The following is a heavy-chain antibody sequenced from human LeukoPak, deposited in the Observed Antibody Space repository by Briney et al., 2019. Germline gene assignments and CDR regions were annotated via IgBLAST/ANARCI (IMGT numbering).Heavy chain of an antibody. V-gene: IGHV3-23*01. CDR3: AKGDYDSSGYQN. J-gene: IGHJ4*02. CDR1: GFTFSSYA. Sequence: GGSLRLSCAASGFTFSSYAVSWVRQAPGKGLEWVSAISGSGGSTYYADSVKGRFTISRDNSKNTLYLQMNSLRAEDTAVYYCAKGDYDSSGYQNWGQGTLVTVSS. D-gene: IGHD3-22*01. CDR2: ISGSGGST.